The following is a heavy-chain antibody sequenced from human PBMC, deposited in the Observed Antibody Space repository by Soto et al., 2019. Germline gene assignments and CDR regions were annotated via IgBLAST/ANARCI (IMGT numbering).Heavy chain of an antibody. Sequence: GASVKVSCKASGYTFTGYYMHWVRQAPGQGLGWMGWINPNSGGTNYAQKFQGRVTMTRDTSISTAYMELSRLRSDDTAVYYCAGSIAAAGDNWFDPWGQGTLVTVSS. CDR1: GYTFTGYY. V-gene: IGHV1-2*02. D-gene: IGHD6-13*01. J-gene: IGHJ5*02. CDR3: AGSIAAAGDNWFDP. CDR2: INPNSGGT.